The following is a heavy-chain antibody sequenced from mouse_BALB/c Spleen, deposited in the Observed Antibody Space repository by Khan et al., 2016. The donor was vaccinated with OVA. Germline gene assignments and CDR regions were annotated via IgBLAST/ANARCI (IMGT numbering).Heavy chain of an antibody. CDR2: IYPGSDST. V-gene: IGHV1-77*01. D-gene: IGHD4-1*01. J-gene: IGHJ3*01. Sequence: QVQLQQPGPELVKPGASVKMSCKASGYIFTVYVMNWVKQRTGQGLEWIGQIYPGSDSTYYNEKFKDKATLTADRSSSTAYMQLNSLTSEDSAVYFCARGGWDVFAYWGQGTLVTVSA. CDR1: GYIFTVYV. CDR3: ARGGWDVFAY.